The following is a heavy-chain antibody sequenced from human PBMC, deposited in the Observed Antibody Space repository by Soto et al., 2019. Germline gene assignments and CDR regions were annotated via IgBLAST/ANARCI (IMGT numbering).Heavy chain of an antibody. J-gene: IGHJ3*02. V-gene: IGHV3-7*01. CDR3: ARDQSAFDI. Sequence: GESLKISCAASGFTFSSYWMSWVRQAPGKGLEWVANIKQDGSEKYYVDSVKGRFTISRDNAKNSLYLQMNSLRAEDTAVYYCARDQSAFDIWGQGTMVTVSS. CDR1: GFTFSSYW. CDR2: IKQDGSEK.